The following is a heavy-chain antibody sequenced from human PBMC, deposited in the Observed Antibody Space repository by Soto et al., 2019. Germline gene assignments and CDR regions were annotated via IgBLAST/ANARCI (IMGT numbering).Heavy chain of an antibody. CDR3: ARGGHRHYRSYGSLDP. D-gene: IGHD3-16*02. J-gene: IGHJ5*02. CDR2: IHAGGTSA. V-gene: IGHV3-74*01. Sequence: GGSLRLSCAASGFPFSIYWMHLVRQSPGKGLVWVSRIHAGGTSATCADSVRGRFTISRDNAKNTLYLQMNSLRVEDTAVYYCARGGHRHYRSYGSLDPWAQGTLVAVSS. CDR1: GFPFSIYW.